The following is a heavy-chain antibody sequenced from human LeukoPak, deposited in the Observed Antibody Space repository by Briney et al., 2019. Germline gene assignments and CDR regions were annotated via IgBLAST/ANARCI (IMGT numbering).Heavy chain of an antibody. CDR2: IRYDGSNK. CDR3: AKGSVAGTYYYYYYMDV. Sequence: GGSLRLSCAASGFTFSSYGMHWFGQAPAKGLDWVAFIRYDGSNKYYADSVKGRFTISRDNSKNTLYLQMNSLRAEDTAVYYCAKGSVAGTYYYYYYMDVWGKGTTVTISS. D-gene: IGHD6-19*01. V-gene: IGHV3-30*02. J-gene: IGHJ6*03. CDR1: GFTFSSYG.